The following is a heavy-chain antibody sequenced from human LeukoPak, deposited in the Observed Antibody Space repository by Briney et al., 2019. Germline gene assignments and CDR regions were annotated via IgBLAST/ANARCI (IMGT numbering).Heavy chain of an antibody. Sequence: PGGSLRLSCAASRFTFSSYAIHWVRQAPGKGLEWVAVISHDGSNKNYADSVKGRFTISRDNSKNTLYLQMNSLRAEDTAVYYCARAPGSSSSWSYFDFWGQGTLVTVFS. V-gene: IGHV3-30-3*01. CDR3: ARAPGSSSSWSYFDF. CDR2: ISHDGSNK. CDR1: RFTFSSYA. D-gene: IGHD6-13*01. J-gene: IGHJ4*02.